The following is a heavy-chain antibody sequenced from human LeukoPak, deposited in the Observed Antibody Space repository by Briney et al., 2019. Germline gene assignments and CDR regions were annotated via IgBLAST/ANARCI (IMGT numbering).Heavy chain of an antibody. Sequence: GASVKVSCKSSGGTFSSSAINWVRQAPGQGLEWMGGIITILSTANYAQKFQDRVTITTDESTSTSYMELSSLRSEDTAVYYCAKEIRACMVGVPGCGAFDIWGQGTMVTVSS. J-gene: IGHJ3*02. CDR2: IITILSTA. D-gene: IGHD1-26*01. CDR3: AKEIRACMVGVPGCGAFDI. CDR1: GGTFSSSA. V-gene: IGHV1-69*05.